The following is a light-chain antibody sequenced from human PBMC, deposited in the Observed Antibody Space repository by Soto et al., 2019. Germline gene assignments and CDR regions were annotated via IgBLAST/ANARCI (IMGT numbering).Light chain of an antibody. Sequence: DIQLTQSPSTLSESVGDRVTITCRASQSISSWLAWYQQKPGKAPKLLIYDASSLESGAPSRFSGSGSWTEFTLVVSSLQPDDFATYYCQQYNSYPFTFGPGTKVDIK. V-gene: IGKV1-5*01. CDR3: QQYNSYPFT. J-gene: IGKJ3*01. CDR2: DAS. CDR1: QSISSW.